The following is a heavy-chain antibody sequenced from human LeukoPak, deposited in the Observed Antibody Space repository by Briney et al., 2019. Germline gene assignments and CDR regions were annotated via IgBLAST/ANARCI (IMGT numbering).Heavy chain of an antibody. CDR2: INPNSGGT. V-gene: IGHV1-2*02. Sequence: ASVKVSCKASGYTFTGYYMRWVRQAPGQGLEWMGWINPNSGGTNYAQKFQGRVTMTRDTSISTAYMELSRLRSDDTAVYYCARDRKPGSYYKPPDAFDIWGQGTMVTVSS. J-gene: IGHJ3*02. CDR1: GYTFTGYY. CDR3: ARDRKPGSYYKPPDAFDI. D-gene: IGHD3-10*01.